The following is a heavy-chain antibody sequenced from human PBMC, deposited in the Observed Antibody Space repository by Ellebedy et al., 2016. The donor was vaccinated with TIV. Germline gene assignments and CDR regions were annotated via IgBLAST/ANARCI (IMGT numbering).Heavy chain of an antibody. CDR3: ARYFDWLSLMHYFDY. J-gene: IGHJ4*02. Sequence: PGGSLRLSCAASGFAFTTCAMSWARQAPGKGLEWVSTIFRDGGTTYYADSVEGRFTISRDNSKSVMYLQLDSLRAEDTAIYYCARYFDWLSLMHYFDYWGQGTLVTVSS. CDR2: IFRDGGTT. V-gene: IGHV3-23*01. CDR1: GFAFTTCA. D-gene: IGHD3-9*01.